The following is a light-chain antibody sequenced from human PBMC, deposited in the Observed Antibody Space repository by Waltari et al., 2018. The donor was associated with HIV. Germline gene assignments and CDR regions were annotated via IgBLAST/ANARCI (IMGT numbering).Light chain of an antibody. V-gene: IGKV1-33*01. CDR2: DAS. CDR1: QDISNC. Sequence: DIQMNKSTSSLYASGGDRGTITCQASQDISNCLNWYQQKPGKAPKLLIYDASNLHTGVPSRFSGSGSGTDFTFTISSLQPEDIATYYCQQYDNPLITFGQGTRLEI. CDR3: QQYDNPLIT. J-gene: IGKJ5*01.